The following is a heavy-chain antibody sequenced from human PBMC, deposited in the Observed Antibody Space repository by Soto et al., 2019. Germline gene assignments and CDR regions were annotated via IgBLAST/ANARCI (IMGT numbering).Heavy chain of an antibody. J-gene: IGHJ1*01. Sequence: SETLSLTCAVSGGSISSGGYSWSWIRQPPGKGLEWIGYIYHSGSTYYNPSLKSRVTISVDRSKNQFSLKLSSVTAADTAVYYCAGGQGVARTYWAQGTLVPGSS. CDR2: IYHSGST. D-gene: IGHD5-12*01. CDR1: GGSISSGGYS. CDR3: AGGQGVARTY. V-gene: IGHV4-30-2*01.